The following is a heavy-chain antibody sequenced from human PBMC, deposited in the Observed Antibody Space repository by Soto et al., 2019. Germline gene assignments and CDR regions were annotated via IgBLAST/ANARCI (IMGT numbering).Heavy chain of an antibody. Sequence: SETLSLTCTVSGGSVSNDNFYWSWIRQPPGKGLEWIGYVHSSGITNYNPSLKRRVTISVDTSRNQFSLRLSSVTAADTAVYYCARGLTMGQLPSHFDHWGQGTLVTV. CDR1: GGSVSNDNFY. D-gene: IGHD3-16*01. CDR2: VHSSGIT. J-gene: IGHJ5*02. V-gene: IGHV4-61*01. CDR3: ARGLTMGQLPSHFDH.